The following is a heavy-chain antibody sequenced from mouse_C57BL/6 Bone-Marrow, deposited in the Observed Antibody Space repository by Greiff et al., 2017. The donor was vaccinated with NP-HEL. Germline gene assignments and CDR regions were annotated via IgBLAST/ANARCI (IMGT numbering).Heavy chain of an antibody. CDR2: IWSGGST. Sequence: VKLMESGPGLVQPSQSLSITCKVSGFSFTSYGVHWVRQSPGKGLEWLGVIWSGGSTDYNAAFISRLSISKDNSKSQVFFKMNSLQADDTAIYYCARRVIYAMDYWGQGTSVTVSS. D-gene: IGHD2-2*01. J-gene: IGHJ4*01. CDR1: GFSFTSYG. V-gene: IGHV2-2*01. CDR3: ARRVIYAMDY.